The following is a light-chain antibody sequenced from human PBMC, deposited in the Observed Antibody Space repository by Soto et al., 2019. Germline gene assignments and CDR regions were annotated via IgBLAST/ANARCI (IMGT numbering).Light chain of an antibody. CDR2: DAS. Sequence: DTQMTQSPPTLSEPVGEKVTVTCWSSQSTSLFLAWYQQKPGKVPKLLIYDASNLGSGVPSRFSGSGSGTDFTLTISGLQPDDFTTYYCQQYTSYSRAFGQGTKV. CDR3: QQYTSYSRA. CDR1: QSTSLF. J-gene: IGKJ1*01. V-gene: IGKV1-5*01.